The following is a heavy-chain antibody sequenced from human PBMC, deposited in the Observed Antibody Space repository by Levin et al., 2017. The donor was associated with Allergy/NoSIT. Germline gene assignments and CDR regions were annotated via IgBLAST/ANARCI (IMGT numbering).Heavy chain of an antibody. CDR1: GGSISSSSYY. Sequence: SETLSLTCTVSGGSISSSSYYWGWIRQPPRKGLEWIGSIYYSGSTYYNPSLKSRVTISVDTSKNQFSLKLSSVTAADTAVYYCARIAAGYYFDYWGQGTLVTVSS. V-gene: IGHV4-39*01. J-gene: IGHJ4*02. D-gene: IGHD6-25*01. CDR2: IYYSGST. CDR3: ARIAAGYYFDY.